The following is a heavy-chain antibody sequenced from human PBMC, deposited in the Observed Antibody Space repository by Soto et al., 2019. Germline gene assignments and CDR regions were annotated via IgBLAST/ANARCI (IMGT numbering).Heavy chain of an antibody. CDR3: ARVAYCSGGSCYSLANWFDP. V-gene: IGHV1-18*01. Sequence: GASVKVSCKASGYTFTSYGISWVRQAPGQGLEWMGWISAYNGNTNYAQKLQGRVTMTTDTSTSTAYMELRSLRSDDTAVYYCARVAYCSGGSCYSLANWFDPWGQGTLVTVSS. CDR2: ISAYNGNT. CDR1: GYTFTSYG. J-gene: IGHJ5*02. D-gene: IGHD2-15*01.